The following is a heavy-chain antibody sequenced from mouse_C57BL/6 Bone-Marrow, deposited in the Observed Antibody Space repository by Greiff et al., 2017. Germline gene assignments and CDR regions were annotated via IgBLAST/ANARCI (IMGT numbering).Heavy chain of an antibody. CDR1: GFTFSSYA. Sequence: EVKLMESGGGLVKPGGSLKLSCAASGFTFSSYAMSWVRQTPEKRLEWVATISDGGSYTYYPDNVKGRFTISRDNAKNNLYLQLSHLKSEDTAMYYCARELGLSYYFDYWGQGTTLTVSS. D-gene: IGHD4-1*01. J-gene: IGHJ2*01. CDR2: ISDGGSYT. CDR3: ARELGLSYYFDY. V-gene: IGHV5-4*01.